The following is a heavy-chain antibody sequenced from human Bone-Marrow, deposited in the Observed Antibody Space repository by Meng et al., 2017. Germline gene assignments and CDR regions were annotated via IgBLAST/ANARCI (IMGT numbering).Heavy chain of an antibody. J-gene: IGHJ6*02. V-gene: IGHV3-7*03. CDR3: AKVTYYDILTGYFNYYYGMDV. CDR2: IKQDGSEK. CDR1: GFTFSSYW. D-gene: IGHD3-9*01. Sequence: GGSLRLSCAASGFTFSSYWMSWVRQAPGKGLEWVANIKQDGSEKYYVDSVKGRFTISRDNAKNSLYLQMNSLRAEDTAVYYCAKVTYYDILTGYFNYYYGMDVWGQGTTVTVSS.